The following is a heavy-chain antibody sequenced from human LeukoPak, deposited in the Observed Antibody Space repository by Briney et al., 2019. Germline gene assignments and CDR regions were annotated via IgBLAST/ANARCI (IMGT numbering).Heavy chain of an antibody. D-gene: IGHD3-22*01. J-gene: IGHJ4*02. CDR1: GFTFSTYA. Sequence: PGESLRFSCAASGFTFSTYAMTWVRQAPGKGLEWVSGIRGTGDSTYYADSVKGRFTISRDNSKNTLYLQMNSLRVEDTAVYYCAKAYDYSGYSNFDYWGQGTLVTVSS. V-gene: IGHV3-23*01. CDR3: AKAYDYSGYSNFDY. CDR2: IRGTGDST.